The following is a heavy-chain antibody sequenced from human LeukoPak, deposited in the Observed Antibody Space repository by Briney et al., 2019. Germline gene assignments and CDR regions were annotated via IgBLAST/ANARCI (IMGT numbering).Heavy chain of an antibody. CDR3: ASGDYDYYAIY. D-gene: IGHD5-12*01. CDR1: GFTFSSDS. J-gene: IGHJ4*02. Sequence: GGSLRLSCAASGFTFSSDSMNWVRQAPGKGLEWVSSISGSSSYICYADSVKGRFTISRDDAKNSLYLQMNSLRAEDMAVYYCASGDYDYYAIYWGQGTLVTVSS. CDR2: ISGSSSYI. V-gene: IGHV3-21*01.